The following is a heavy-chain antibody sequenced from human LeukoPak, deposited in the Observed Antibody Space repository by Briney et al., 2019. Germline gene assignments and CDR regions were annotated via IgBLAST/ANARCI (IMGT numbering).Heavy chain of an antibody. CDR2: INHSGST. J-gene: IGHJ4*02. CDR3: ARHPYSGSYVD. Sequence: SETLSLTCAVYGVSFSGYYWSWLRQPPGKGLEWIGEINHSGSTNYNPSLKSRVTISVDTSKNQFSLKLSSVTAADTAVYYCARHPYSGSYVDWGQGTLVTVSS. CDR1: GVSFSGYY. D-gene: IGHD1-26*01. V-gene: IGHV4-34*01.